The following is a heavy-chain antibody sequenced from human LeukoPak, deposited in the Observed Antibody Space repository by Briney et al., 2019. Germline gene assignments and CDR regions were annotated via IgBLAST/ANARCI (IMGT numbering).Heavy chain of an antibody. CDR2: INHSGST. V-gene: IGHV4-34*01. D-gene: IGHD3-3*01. CDR1: GGSFSGYY. Sequence: PSETLSLTCAVYGGSFSGYYWSWIRQPPGKGLEWIGEINHSGSTNYNPSLKSRVTISVDTSKNQFSLKLSSVTAADTAVYYCARESGDYDFWSGYYTNWFDPWGQGTLVTVSS. J-gene: IGHJ5*02. CDR3: ARESGDYDFWSGYYTNWFDP.